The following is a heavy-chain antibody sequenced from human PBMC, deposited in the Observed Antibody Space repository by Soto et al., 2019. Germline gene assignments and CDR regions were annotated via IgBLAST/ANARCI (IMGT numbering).Heavy chain of an antibody. CDR1: GGTFSSYA. CDR2: IIPIFGTA. D-gene: IGHD1-26*01. J-gene: IGHJ5*02. V-gene: IGHV1-69*06. Sequence: QVQLVQSGAEVKKPGSSVKVSCKASGGTFSSYAISWVRQAPGHGLEWMGGIIPIFGTANYAQKFQGRVTITADKSTSTAYMELSSLRSEDTAVYYCARAGDRASPQALVLDPWGQGTLVTVSS. CDR3: ARAGDRASPQALVLDP.